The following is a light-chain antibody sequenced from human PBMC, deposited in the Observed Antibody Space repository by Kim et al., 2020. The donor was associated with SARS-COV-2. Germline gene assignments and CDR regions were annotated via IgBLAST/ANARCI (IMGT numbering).Light chain of an antibody. CDR3: QTWDTDIMV. Sequence: ASVKVTCTLSSGHSTYAIAWHQQQPEKGPRYLMKVNGDGSHSKGDGIPDRFLGSSSGAERYLTISSLQSEDVDDYYCQTWDTDIMVFGGGTQLTVL. J-gene: IGLJ3*02. CDR1: SGHSTYA. V-gene: IGLV4-69*01. CDR2: VNGDGSH.